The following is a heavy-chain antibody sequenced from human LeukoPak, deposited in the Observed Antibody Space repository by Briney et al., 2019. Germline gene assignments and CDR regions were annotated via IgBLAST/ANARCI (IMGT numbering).Heavy chain of an antibody. V-gene: IGHV4-59*01. D-gene: IGHD2-15*01. CDR3: AREYCSGGSCYPNWFDP. Sequence: NTSETLSLTCTVSGGSISSYYWSWIRQSPGKWLEWIGSLYNSGSTNYNTSLKSRVTISVDTSKNQFSLKLSSVTAADTAMYYCAREYCSGGSCYPNWFDPWGLGTQVTVSS. CDR1: GGSISSYY. J-gene: IGHJ5*02. CDR2: LYNSGST.